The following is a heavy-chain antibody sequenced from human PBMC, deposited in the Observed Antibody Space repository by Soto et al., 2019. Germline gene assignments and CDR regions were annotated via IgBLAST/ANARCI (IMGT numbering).Heavy chain of an antibody. CDR1: GFSLSNARMG. CDR3: ARITYYYDSSGYLVSKFGDY. Sequence: QVTLKESGPVLVKPTETLTLTCTVSGFSLSNARMGVSWIRQPPGKALEWLAYIFSNDEKSYSTSLKSRLTISKDTSKSQVVLTMTNMDPVDTATYYCARITYYYDSSGYLVSKFGDYWGQGTLVTVSS. CDR2: IFSNDEK. V-gene: IGHV2-26*01. D-gene: IGHD3-22*01. J-gene: IGHJ4*02.